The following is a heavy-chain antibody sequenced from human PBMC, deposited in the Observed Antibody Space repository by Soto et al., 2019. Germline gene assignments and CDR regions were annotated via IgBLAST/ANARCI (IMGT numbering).Heavy chain of an antibody. J-gene: IGHJ1*01. D-gene: IGHD6-13*01. Sequence: QVQLQQWGAGLLKPSETLSLTCAVYGGSFSAYYWSWIRQPPGKGLEWIGEINHSGSTNYNPSLKSGVTISVDTSKNQFSLKLSSVTAADTAVYYCAILIAAAKPEYFQHWGQGTLVTVSS. CDR1: GGSFSAYY. CDR3: AILIAAAKPEYFQH. CDR2: INHSGST. V-gene: IGHV4-34*01.